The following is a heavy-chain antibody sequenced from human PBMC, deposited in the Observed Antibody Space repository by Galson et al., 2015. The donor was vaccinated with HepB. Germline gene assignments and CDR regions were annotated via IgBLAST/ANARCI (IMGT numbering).Heavy chain of an antibody. D-gene: IGHD6-13*01. CDR3: TTDLIAAGGTGK. J-gene: IGHJ4*02. CDR2: IKSKTDGGTT. V-gene: IGHV3-15*01. CDR1: GFTFNNAW. Sequence: SLRLSCAASGFTFNNAWMNWVRQAPGKGLEWVGRIKSKTDGGTTDYAAPVKGRFTISRDDSKNTLYLEMNSLKAEDAAVYYCTTDLIAAGGTGKWGQGTLVTVSS.